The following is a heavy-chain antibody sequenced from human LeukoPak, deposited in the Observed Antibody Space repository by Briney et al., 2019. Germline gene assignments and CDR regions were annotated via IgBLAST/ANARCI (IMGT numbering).Heavy chain of an antibody. J-gene: IGHJ4*02. CDR2: ISRSTSST. Sequence: PGGSLRLSCAASGFTFSSYAMRWVRQAPGKGLEWVPAISRSTSSTYYADSVKGRFTISRDNSKNSLYLQMKSLTAEDPAVYYCAKDGERGSYSYFDYWGQGTLVSVSS. D-gene: IGHD1-26*01. CDR1: GFTFSSYA. V-gene: IGHV3-23*01. CDR3: AKDGERGSYSYFDY.